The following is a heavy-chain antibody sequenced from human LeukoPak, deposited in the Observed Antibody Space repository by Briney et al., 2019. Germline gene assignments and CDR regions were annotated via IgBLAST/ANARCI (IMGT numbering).Heavy chain of an antibody. J-gene: IGHJ4*02. CDR1: GGSISSTTCY. CDR2: MYKNVIT. CDR3: VRRLASGDYHPLG. D-gene: IGHD1-26*01. Sequence: PSETLSLTCTVSGGSISSTTCYWGWVRQPPGKGLEWIGSMYKNVITYYNPPLESRVTISVDMSKNQFSLKLNSVTAADTAVYYCVRRLASGDYHPLGWGQGTLVTVSS. V-gene: IGHV4-39*01.